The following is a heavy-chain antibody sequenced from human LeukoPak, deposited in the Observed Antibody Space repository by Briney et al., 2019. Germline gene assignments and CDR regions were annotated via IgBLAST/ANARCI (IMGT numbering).Heavy chain of an antibody. Sequence: PSETLSLTCTVSGGSISSYYWSWIRQPAGKGLEWIGRIYTSGSTNYNPSLKSRVTMSVDTSKNQFSLKLSSVTAADTAVYYCARAPRLSGYYPTAGAFDIWGQGTMVTVSS. V-gene: IGHV4-4*07. CDR1: GGSISSYY. CDR3: ARAPRLSGYYPTAGAFDI. D-gene: IGHD3-22*01. J-gene: IGHJ3*02. CDR2: IYTSGST.